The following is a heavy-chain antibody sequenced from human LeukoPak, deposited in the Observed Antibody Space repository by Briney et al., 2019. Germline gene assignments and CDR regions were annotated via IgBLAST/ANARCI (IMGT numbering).Heavy chain of an antibody. Sequence: SVKVSCKASGGTFSSYAISWVRQAPGQGLEWMGGIIPIFGTANYAQKFQGRVTITADESRSTAYMELSSLRSEDTAVYYCATTNNFIGSGSYYSDAFDIWGQGTMATVSS. D-gene: IGHD3-10*01. CDR3: ATTNNFIGSGSYYSDAFDI. V-gene: IGHV1-69*01. CDR1: GGTFSSYA. J-gene: IGHJ3*02. CDR2: IIPIFGTA.